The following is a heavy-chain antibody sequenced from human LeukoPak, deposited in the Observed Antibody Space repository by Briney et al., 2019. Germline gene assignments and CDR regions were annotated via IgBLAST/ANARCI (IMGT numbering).Heavy chain of an antibody. CDR3: AKPRAMRTGDGRYFDL. V-gene: IGHV3-23*01. CDR2: ISAGGENT. CDR1: GFTFTSYA. J-gene: IGHJ2*01. D-gene: IGHD3-16*01. Sequence: GGSLRLSCAASGFTFTSYAMSWIRQAPGKGLEWVSAISAGGENTYYADSVKGRFTISRDNSKNTLYLQMNSLRAEDTATYYCAKPRAMRTGDGRYFDLWGRGTLVTVSS.